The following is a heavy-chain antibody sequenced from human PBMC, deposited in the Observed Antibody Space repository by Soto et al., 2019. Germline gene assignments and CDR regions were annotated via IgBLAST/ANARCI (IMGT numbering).Heavy chain of an antibody. Sequence: SETLSLTCTVSRGSISSGTNYWAWIRQSPGQGLEGISNIYYRGTTLYIPSHKSRVTTSLDTAKNQFSLKRRSVTAADTAVCYCAKHDAGWYIDSGGQGTLVTVSS. V-gene: IGHV4-39*01. J-gene: IGHJ4*02. CDR2: IYYRGTT. CDR1: RGSISSGTNY. CDR3: AKHDAGWYIDS.